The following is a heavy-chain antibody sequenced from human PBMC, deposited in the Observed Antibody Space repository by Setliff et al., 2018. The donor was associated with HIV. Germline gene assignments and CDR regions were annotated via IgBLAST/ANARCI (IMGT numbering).Heavy chain of an antibody. CDR1: GYTFINYD. CDR3: TRGKVLRGNILYY. CDR2: MNPDSGNT. J-gene: IGHJ4*02. Sequence: ASVKVSCKASGYTFINYDIYWVRQTTGQGLEWMGWMNPDSGNTGYAQKFQGRVTMTRNNSISTAYMDLSSLRSEDTAVYYCTRGKVLRGNILYYGGQGTLVTVSS. D-gene: IGHD2-8*01. V-gene: IGHV1-8*02.